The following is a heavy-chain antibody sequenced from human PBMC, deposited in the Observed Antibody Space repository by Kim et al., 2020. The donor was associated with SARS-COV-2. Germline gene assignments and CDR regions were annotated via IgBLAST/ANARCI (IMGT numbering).Heavy chain of an antibody. V-gene: IGHV4-39*01. CDR1: GGSISSSSYY. CDR2: IYYSGST. CDR3: ARRRIAVAGTGWFDP. J-gene: IGHJ5*02. Sequence: SETLSLTCTVSGGSISSSSYYWGWIRRPPGKGLEWIGSIYYSGSTYYNPSLKSRVTISVDTSKNQFSLKLSSVTAADTAVYYCARRRIAVAGTGWFDPWGQGTLVTVSS. D-gene: IGHD6-19*01.